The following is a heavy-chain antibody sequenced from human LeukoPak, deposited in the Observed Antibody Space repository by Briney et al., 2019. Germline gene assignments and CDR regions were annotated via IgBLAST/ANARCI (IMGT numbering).Heavy chain of an antibody. CDR1: GYTFPSYY. V-gene: IGHV1-46*01. Sequence: ASVKVSCKASGYTFPSYYIHWVRQAPGQGRECVGIFSPSGTGIFYAQKFQGRVTMTRDTSTSTVYVELSSLRSEDTAVYYCARELSGSVDYWGQGTLVTVSS. D-gene: IGHD5-12*01. CDR3: ARELSGSVDY. J-gene: IGHJ4*02. CDR2: FSPSGTGI.